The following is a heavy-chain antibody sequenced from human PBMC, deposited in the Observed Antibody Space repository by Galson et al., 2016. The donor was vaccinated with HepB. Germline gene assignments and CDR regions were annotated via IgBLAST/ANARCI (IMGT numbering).Heavy chain of an antibody. V-gene: IGHV3-23*01. CDR2: ISASGDNT. J-gene: IGHJ4*02. Sequence: SLRLSCAASRFTFSSYAMSWVRQPPGKGLEWVSSISASGDNTYYADSVKGRFTISRDNSKNTLYLQMNSLRGEDTAVYYCAKDLDSQYFDYWGQGTLVTVSS. CDR3: AKDLDSQYFDY. CDR1: RFTFSSYA. D-gene: IGHD4-11*01.